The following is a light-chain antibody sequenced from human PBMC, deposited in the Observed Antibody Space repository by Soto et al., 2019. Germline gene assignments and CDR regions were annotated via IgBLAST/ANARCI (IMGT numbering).Light chain of an antibody. CDR2: DNN. J-gene: IGLJ1*01. CDR1: SSNIGAGYH. V-gene: IGLV1-40*01. Sequence: QSVLTQPPSVSGAPGQRVTISCTGGSSNIGAGYHVHWYQQLPRTAPKLLIFDNNNRPSGVPDRFSGSKSGTSASMAITGLQAEDEADYFCKSYAGSNTYVFGSGTKVTVL. CDR3: KSYAGSNTYV.